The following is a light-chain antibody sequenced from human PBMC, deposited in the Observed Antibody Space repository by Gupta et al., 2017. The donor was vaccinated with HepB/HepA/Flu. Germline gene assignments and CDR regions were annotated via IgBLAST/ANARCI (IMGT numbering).Light chain of an antibody. J-gene: IGKJ5*01. CDR1: QSINRK. CDR2: DAC. Sequence: EIVMTQLQSTLSVSPGERATRSVRARQSINRKLAWYRQKPGQATRLIIYDACIMARGIPSRFNGSASAKELTLTGSDPQSKLCTFYYIKECKDWPGVTFGQGTQLEIK. CDR3: KECKDWPGVT. V-gene: IGKV3-15*01.